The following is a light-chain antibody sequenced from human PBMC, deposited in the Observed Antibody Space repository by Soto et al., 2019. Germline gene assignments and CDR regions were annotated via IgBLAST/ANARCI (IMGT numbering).Light chain of an antibody. V-gene: IGLV1-44*01. Sequence: QSVLTQPPSASGTPGQRVTISCSGGSSNIGTNTVNWYQQFPGTAPKLLIYSNNQRPSGVPDRFSDSKSGTSASLAISGLQSEDEADYYCAAWDDSLNGWVFGGGTKVTV. CDR2: SNN. J-gene: IGLJ3*02. CDR1: SSNIGTNT. CDR3: AAWDDSLNGWV.